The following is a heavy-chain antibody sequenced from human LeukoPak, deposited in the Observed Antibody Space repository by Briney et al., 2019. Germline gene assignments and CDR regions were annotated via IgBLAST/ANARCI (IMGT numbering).Heavy chain of an antibody. V-gene: IGHV1-69*06. J-gene: IGHJ4*02. CDR1: GGTFSSYA. D-gene: IGHD6-19*01. Sequence: SVKVSCKAPGGTFSSYAISWVRQAPGQGLEWMGGIIPIFGTANYAQKFQGRVTITADKSTSTAYMELSSLRSEDTAVYYCASSNGYSSGWYLPITDYWGQGTLVTVSS. CDR3: ASSNGYSSGWYLPITDY. CDR2: IIPIFGTA.